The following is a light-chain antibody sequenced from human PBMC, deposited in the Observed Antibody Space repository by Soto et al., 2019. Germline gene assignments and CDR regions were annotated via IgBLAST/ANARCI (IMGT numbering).Light chain of an antibody. Sequence: TQSPSTLSASVGDRVTITFRASQSFTDWLAWYQQKPGQAPKLLIYDASTLESGVPSRFSGSGSGTEFTLTISSLQPDDFATYYCQQYNSYSWTFGQGTKVDIK. CDR3: QQYNSYSWT. J-gene: IGKJ1*01. CDR2: DAS. CDR1: QSFTDW. V-gene: IGKV1-5*01.